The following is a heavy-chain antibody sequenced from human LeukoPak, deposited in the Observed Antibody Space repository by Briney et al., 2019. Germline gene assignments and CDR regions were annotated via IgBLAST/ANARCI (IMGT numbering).Heavy chain of an antibody. CDR2: IKQDGSEK. CDR1: GFTFSSYW. D-gene: IGHD2-2*01. Sequence: PEGSLRLSCAASGFTFSSYWTSWVRQAPGKGLEWMANIKQDGSEKYYVDSVKGRFTISRDNAKNSLYLQMNSLRAEDTAVDYCASYGDAYCSSTSCHGVFDYWGQGTLVTVSS. CDR3: ASYGDAYCSSTSCHGVFDY. J-gene: IGHJ4*02. V-gene: IGHV3-7*01.